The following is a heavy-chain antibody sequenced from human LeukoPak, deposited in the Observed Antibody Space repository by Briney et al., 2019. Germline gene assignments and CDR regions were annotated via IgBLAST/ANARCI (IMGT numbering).Heavy chain of an antibody. D-gene: IGHD1-14*01. CDR2: IYYTGST. CDR3: AGMRITTPTVRTLDY. CDR1: GGSMSTYY. J-gene: IGHJ4*02. Sequence: SETLSLTCTVFGGSMSTYYWTWIRQPPGKGLEWIGFIYYTGSTNYNPSLKSRVTISVDTSKNQFSLKLSSVTAADTAVYYCAGMRITTPTVRTLDYWGQGTLVTVSS. V-gene: IGHV4-59*01.